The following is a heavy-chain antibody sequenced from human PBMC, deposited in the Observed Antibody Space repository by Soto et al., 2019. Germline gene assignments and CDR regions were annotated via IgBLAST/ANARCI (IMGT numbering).Heavy chain of an antibody. Sequence: ASVKVSCKASGYTFTNYYMNWVRQAPGQGLEWMGKINPGGGSTTYAQKLQGRVTKTRDTSTSTVYMELSSLRSEDSAVYYCARGAPASVWGQGTTVTAS. V-gene: IGHV1-46*04. CDR2: INPGGGST. CDR3: ARGAPASV. J-gene: IGHJ6*01. CDR1: GYTFTNYY.